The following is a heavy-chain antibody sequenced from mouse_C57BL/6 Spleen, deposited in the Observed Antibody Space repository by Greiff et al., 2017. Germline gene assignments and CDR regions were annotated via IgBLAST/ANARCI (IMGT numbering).Heavy chain of an antibody. CDR1: GYSFTGYY. Sequence: EVKLQQSGPELVKPGASVKISCKASGYSFTGYYMNWVKQSPEKSLEWIGEINPSTGGTTYNQKFKAKATLTVDKSSSTAYMQLKSLTSEDSAVYYCAREGVITTVEGYFDVWGTGTTVTVSS. V-gene: IGHV1-42*01. CDR3: AREGVITTVEGYFDV. CDR2: INPSTGGT. D-gene: IGHD1-1*01. J-gene: IGHJ1*03.